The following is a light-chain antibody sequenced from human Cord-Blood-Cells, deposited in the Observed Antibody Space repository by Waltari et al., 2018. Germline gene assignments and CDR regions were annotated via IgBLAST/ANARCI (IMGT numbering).Light chain of an antibody. J-gene: IGKJ4*01. CDR3: QQRSNWLT. V-gene: IGKV3-11*01. CDR1: QSVSSY. CDR2: DAS. Sequence: EIVLTQSPATLSLSPGERATLSCRASQSVSSYLAWYQQKPGQAPSLLIYDASNRATGIPAKFSGSGSGTDFSRTISSLGPEDFAVYYCQQRSNWLTFGGGTKVENK.